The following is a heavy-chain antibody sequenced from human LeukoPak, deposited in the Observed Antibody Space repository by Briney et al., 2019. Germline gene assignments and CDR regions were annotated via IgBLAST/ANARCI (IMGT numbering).Heavy chain of an antibody. CDR1: GGTFSSYA. CDR3: ASQGITMVRGLDRNDAFDI. J-gene: IGHJ3*02. D-gene: IGHD3-10*01. V-gene: IGHV1-69*06. Sequence: ASVRVSCKASGGTFSSYAISWVRQAPGQGLEWMGGIIPIFGTANYAQKFQGRVTITADKSTSTAYMELSSLRSEDTAVYYCASQGITMVRGLDRNDAFDIWGQGTMVTVSS. CDR2: IIPIFGTA.